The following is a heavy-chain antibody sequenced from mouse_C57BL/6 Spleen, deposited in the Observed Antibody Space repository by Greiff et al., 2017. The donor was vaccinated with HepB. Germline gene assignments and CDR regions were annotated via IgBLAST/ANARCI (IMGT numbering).Heavy chain of an antibody. CDR2: INPSNGGT. Sequence: QVQLQQPGTELVKPGASVKLSCKASGYTFTSYWMHWVKQRPGQGLEWIGNINPSNGGTNYNEKFKSKATLTVDKSSSTAYMQLSSRTSEDSAVYYGARGGSSSYAMDYWGQGTSVTVSS. CDR1: GYTFTSYW. J-gene: IGHJ4*01. CDR3: ARGGSSSYAMDY. V-gene: IGHV1-53*01. D-gene: IGHD1-1*01.